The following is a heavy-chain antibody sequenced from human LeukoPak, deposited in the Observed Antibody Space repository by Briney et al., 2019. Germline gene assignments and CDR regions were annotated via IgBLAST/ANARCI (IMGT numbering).Heavy chain of an antibody. CDR2: ISSSSSTI. Sequence: PGGSLRLSCAASGFTFSRYSMNWVRQAPGKGLEWVSYISSSSSTIHYADSVKGRFTASRDNSKNTLYLQMNSLRAEDTALYYCVCYDNAAEYFHYWGQGTLVTASS. V-gene: IGHV3-48*01. CDR1: GFTFSRYS. J-gene: IGHJ1*01. D-gene: IGHD3-22*01. CDR3: VCYDNAAEYFHY.